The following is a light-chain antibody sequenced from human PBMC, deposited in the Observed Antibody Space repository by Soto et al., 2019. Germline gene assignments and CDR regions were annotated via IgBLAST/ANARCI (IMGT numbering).Light chain of an antibody. CDR2: EVS. CDR3: QQYYGAST. CDR1: RSLSGW. J-gene: IGKJ1*01. V-gene: IGKV1-5*03. Sequence: DFQLTQSPSTLSASVGDRVTITCRASRSLSGWLAWYQQKPGKAPKLLIYEVSTLENGVPSRFSGSGSGTPFTLTINSLPPDESATYYCQQYYGASTFGQGTKVEI.